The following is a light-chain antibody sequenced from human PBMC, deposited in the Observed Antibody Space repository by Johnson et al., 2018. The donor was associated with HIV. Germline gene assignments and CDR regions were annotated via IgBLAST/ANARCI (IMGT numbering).Light chain of an antibody. V-gene: IGLV1-51*02. CDR2: ENY. Sequence: SVLTQPPSVSAAPGQRVTISCSGSSSNIGDNFVSWYQQFPGAAPKLLIFENYKRPSGIPDRFSGSKSGTSATLGITGLQTGDEADYYCGTWDSSLRAGFFGTGTKVTVL. CDR1: SSNIGDNF. CDR3: GTWDSSLRAGF. J-gene: IGLJ1*01.